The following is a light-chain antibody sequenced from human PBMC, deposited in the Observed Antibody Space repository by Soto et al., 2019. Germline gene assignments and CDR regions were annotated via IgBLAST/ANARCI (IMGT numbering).Light chain of an antibody. CDR1: QITSSW. V-gene: IGKV1-5*01. Sequence: DIQMTHSPSTLSASVGDRVTITCRASQITSSWLAWYQQEPGKAPNLLIYDASTLVSGVPSRFSGSGSGTEFTLTISSLQPDDFATYYCQQYRTFGQGTKVDIK. J-gene: IGKJ1*01. CDR2: DAS. CDR3: QQYRT.